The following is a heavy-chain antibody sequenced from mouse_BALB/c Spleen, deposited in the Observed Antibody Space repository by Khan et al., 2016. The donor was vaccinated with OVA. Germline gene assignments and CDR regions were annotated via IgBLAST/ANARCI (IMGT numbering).Heavy chain of an antibody. CDR2: INPSNGYT. CDR1: GYTFTSYT. CDR3: ISDGASHRNDGRFAY. V-gene: IGHV1-4*01. J-gene: IGHJ3*01. Sequence: QIQLVQSGAELAKPGASVRISCKASGYTFTSYTIHWIKKRPGKGLEWIGYINPSNGYTNYNQKFKDKSTLTTDKSSTTAYLQLSSLTSDDSAVYTCISDGASHRNDGRFAYWGQGTLVTVSA. D-gene: IGHD2-14*01.